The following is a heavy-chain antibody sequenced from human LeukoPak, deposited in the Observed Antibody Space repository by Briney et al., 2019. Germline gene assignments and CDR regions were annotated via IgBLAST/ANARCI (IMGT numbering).Heavy chain of an antibody. J-gene: IGHJ4*02. D-gene: IGHD1-26*01. Sequence: GGSLRLSCAASGFTFSSYGMHWVRQAPGKGLEWVAVISYDGSNKYYADSVKGRFTISRDNSKNTLYLQMNSLRAEDTAVYYCAKESAGATYWGQGTLVTVSS. CDR2: ISYDGSNK. V-gene: IGHV3-30*18. CDR1: GFTFSSYG. CDR3: AKESAGATY.